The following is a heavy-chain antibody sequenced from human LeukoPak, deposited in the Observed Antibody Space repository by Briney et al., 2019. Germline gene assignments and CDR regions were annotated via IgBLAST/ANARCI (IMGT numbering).Heavy chain of an antibody. D-gene: IGHD3-10*01. CDR1: GFTFSAYT. V-gene: IGHV3-23*01. Sequence: GGSLRLSCAASGFTFSAYTMSWVRQAPGKGLEWVSAITGRGGYAYYADSVKGRFTISRDNSKNTMFLQMNSLRAEDTAVYYCATFGCNGDCDYWGQGTLVTVSS. CDR2: ITGRGGYA. CDR3: ATFGCNGDCDY. J-gene: IGHJ4*02.